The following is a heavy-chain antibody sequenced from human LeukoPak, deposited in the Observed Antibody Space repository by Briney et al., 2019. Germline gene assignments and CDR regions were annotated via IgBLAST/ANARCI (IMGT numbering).Heavy chain of an antibody. D-gene: IGHD5-24*01. CDR1: GFTFSDYA. V-gene: IGHV3-23*01. CDR2: ITGGATTT. J-gene: IGHJ2*01. CDR3: AKRDGDNPYWYFDL. Sequence: GGSLRLSCAASGFTFSDYAMSWVRQAPGKGPEWVSAITGGATTTYYAASVKGRFTISRDNSKNTLYLQMNSLRAEDAAVYYCAKRDGDNPYWYFDLWGRGTLVTVSS.